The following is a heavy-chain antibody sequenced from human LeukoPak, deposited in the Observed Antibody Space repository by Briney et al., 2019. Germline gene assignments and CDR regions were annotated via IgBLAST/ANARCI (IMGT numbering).Heavy chain of an antibody. CDR3: ATDLPLTTVEEGVDFDL. CDR1: GGTFSSYA. D-gene: IGHD4-23*01. V-gene: IGHV1-69*04. CDR2: IIPILGIA. J-gene: IGHJ2*01. Sequence: SVTVSCKASGGTFSSYAISWVRQAPGQGLEWMGRIIPILGIANYAQKFQGRVTITADKSTSTAYMELSSLRSEDTAVYYCATDLPLTTVEEGVDFDLWGRGTLVTVSS.